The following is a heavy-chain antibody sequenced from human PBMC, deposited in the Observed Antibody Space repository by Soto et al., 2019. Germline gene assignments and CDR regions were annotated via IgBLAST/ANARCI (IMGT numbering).Heavy chain of an antibody. CDR1: GGSSSSYY. V-gene: IGHV4-59*01. Sequence: SETLSLTCTVSGGSSSSYYWSWIRQPPGKGLEWIGYIYYSGSTNYNPSLKSRVTISVDTSKNQFSLKLSSVTAADTAVYYCARASYGDYDFDYWGQGTLVTVSS. CDR2: IYYSGST. CDR3: ARASYGDYDFDY. D-gene: IGHD4-17*01. J-gene: IGHJ4*02.